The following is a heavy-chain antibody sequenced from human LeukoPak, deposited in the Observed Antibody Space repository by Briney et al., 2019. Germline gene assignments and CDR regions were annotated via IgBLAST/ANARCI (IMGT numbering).Heavy chain of an antibody. D-gene: IGHD2-2*01. Sequence: SGGSLRLSCAASGFTFSSYWMHWVRQAPGKGLVWVSRINSDGSSTSYADSVKGRFTISRDNAKNSLYLQMNSLRAEDTAVYYCARGAVVVPAAMGWNYYYYYMDVWGKGTTVTISS. J-gene: IGHJ6*03. V-gene: IGHV3-74*01. CDR3: ARGAVVVPAAMGWNYYYYYMDV. CDR2: INSDGSST. CDR1: GFTFSSYW.